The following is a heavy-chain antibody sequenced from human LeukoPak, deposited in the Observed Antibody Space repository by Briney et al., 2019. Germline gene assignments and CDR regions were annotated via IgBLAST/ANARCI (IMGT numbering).Heavy chain of an antibody. Sequence: PGGSLSLSRAASGFTLSSYGMSWVRQAPGKGLEWVSAISGSGGSTYYADSVKGRFTSSRDNSKNTLYLQMSSLRAEDTAVYYCAKARAYSSRWGFDYWGQGTLVTVSS. D-gene: IGHD6-13*01. CDR2: ISGSGGST. V-gene: IGHV3-23*01. J-gene: IGHJ4*02. CDR3: AKARAYSSRWGFDY. CDR1: GFTLSSYG.